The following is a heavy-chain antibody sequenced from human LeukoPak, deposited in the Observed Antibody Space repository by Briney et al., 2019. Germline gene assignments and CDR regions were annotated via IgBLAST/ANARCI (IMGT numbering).Heavy chain of an antibody. Sequence: SETLSLTCTVSGGSISSGDYYWSWIRQPPGKGLEWIGYIYYSGSTYYNPSLKSRVTISVDTSKNQFSLKLSSVTAADTAVHYCARARDSGYYYDSSGYYYFDYWGQGTLVTVSS. V-gene: IGHV4-30-4*08. CDR2: IYYSGST. CDR1: GGSISSGDYY. J-gene: IGHJ4*02. CDR3: ARARDSGYYYDSSGYYYFDY. D-gene: IGHD3-22*01.